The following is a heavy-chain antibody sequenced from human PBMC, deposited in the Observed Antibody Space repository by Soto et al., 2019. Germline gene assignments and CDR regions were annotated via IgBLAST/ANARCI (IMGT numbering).Heavy chain of an antibody. CDR1: GFTFSNYA. CDR3: AKQSHSSSSLSGGNYYYGMDV. V-gene: IGHV3-23*01. CDR2: ISGSGGST. D-gene: IGHD6-13*01. Sequence: GGSLRLSCAASGFTFSNYAMNWVRQAPGKGLEWVSAISGSGGSTYYADSVKGRFTISRDSSKNTLFLQMNSLRAEDTAVYYCAKQSHSSSSLSGGNYYYGMDVWGQATTVTVS. J-gene: IGHJ6*02.